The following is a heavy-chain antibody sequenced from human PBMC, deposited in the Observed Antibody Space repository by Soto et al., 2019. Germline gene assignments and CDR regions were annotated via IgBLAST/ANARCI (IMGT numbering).Heavy chain of an antibody. Sequence: GGSLRLSCAASGFTFSSYGMHWVRQAPGKGLEWVAVIWYDGSNKYYADSVKGRFTISRDNSKNTLYLQMNSLRAEDTAVYYCARDGRYYDSSGYIDDYYYGMDVWGHGSTVTVS. D-gene: IGHD3-22*01. CDR3: ARDGRYYDSSGYIDDYYYGMDV. CDR2: IWYDGSNK. CDR1: GFTFSSYG. J-gene: IGHJ6*02. V-gene: IGHV3-33*01.